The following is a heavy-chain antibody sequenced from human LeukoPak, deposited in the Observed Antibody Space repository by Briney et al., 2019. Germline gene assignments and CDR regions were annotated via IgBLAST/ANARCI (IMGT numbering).Heavy chain of an antibody. J-gene: IGHJ4*02. V-gene: IGHV1-18*01. CDR1: GGTFSSYG. CDR3: ARAWSSSSPADY. Sequence: ASVKVSCKASGGTFSSYGISWVRQAPGQGLEWMGWIGAYNGNTNYAQRLQGRVTMTTDTSTSTAYMELRSLRSDDTAVYYCARAWSSSSPADYWGQGTLVTVSS. D-gene: IGHD6-13*01. CDR2: IGAYNGNT.